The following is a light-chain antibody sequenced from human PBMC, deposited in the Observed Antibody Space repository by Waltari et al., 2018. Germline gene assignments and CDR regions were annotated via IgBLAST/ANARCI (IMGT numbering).Light chain of an antibody. J-gene: IGKJ1*01. CDR1: HSISSN. V-gene: IGKV3-15*01. Sequence: EIVMTQSPGTLSVYPGERATLLCRASHSISSNLAWYQHKPGQAPRLLIYGATTRATGIPARFSGSGSETEFTLTISGLQSEDFAVYYCQQYDNWPPWTFGQGSRVEIK. CDR2: GAT. CDR3: QQYDNWPPWT.